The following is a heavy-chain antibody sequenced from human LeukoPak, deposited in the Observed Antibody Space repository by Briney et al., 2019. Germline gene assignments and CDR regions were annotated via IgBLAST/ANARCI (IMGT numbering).Heavy chain of an antibody. CDR2: ISSNGGST. D-gene: IGHD3-10*01. V-gene: IGHV3-64*01. CDR3: ARGQDYYGSGSYWELEYYYYYMDV. J-gene: IGHJ6*03. Sequence: GGSLRLSCAASGFTFSSYAMHWVRQAPGKGLEYVSAISSNGGSTYYASSVKGRFTISRDNSKNTLYLQMGSLRAEDMAVYYCARGQDYYGSGSYWELEYYYYYMDVWGKGTTVTVSS. CDR1: GFTFSSYA.